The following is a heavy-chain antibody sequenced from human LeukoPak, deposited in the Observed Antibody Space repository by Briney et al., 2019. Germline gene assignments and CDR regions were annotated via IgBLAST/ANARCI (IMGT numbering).Heavy chain of an antibody. CDR2: IGTAGDT. V-gene: IGHV3-13*01. Sequence: GRSLRLSCAASGFTFSSYDMHWVRQATGKGLEWVSAIGTAGDTYYPGSVKGRFTISRENAKNSLYLQMNSLRAGDTAVYYCARDSGSPMGAFDIWGQGTMVTVSS. CDR3: ARDSGSPMGAFDI. D-gene: IGHD1-26*01. J-gene: IGHJ3*02. CDR1: GFTFSSYD.